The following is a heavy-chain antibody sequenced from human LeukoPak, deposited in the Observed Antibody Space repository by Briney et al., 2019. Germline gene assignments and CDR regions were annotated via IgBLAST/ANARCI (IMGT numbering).Heavy chain of an antibody. CDR3: ARFLSSGQNYFDY. D-gene: IGHD3-22*01. Sequence: SETLSLTCTVSGGSISSYYWSWIRQPPGKGLEWIGYIYYSGSTNYNPSLKSRVTISVDTSKNQFSLKLSSVTAADTAVYYCARFLSSGQNYFDYWGQGTLVTVSS. J-gene: IGHJ4*02. CDR2: IYYSGST. CDR1: GGSISSYY. V-gene: IGHV4-59*12.